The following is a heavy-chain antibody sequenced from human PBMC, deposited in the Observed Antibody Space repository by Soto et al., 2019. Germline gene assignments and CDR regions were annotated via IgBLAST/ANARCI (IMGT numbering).Heavy chain of an antibody. D-gene: IGHD2-15*01. J-gene: IGHJ5*02. CDR2: IYPGDSDT. CDR1: GYSFTSYW. V-gene: IGHV5-51*01. Sequence: GESLKISCKGSGYSFTSYWIGWVRQMPGKGLEWMGIIYPGDSDTRYSPSFQGQVTISADKSISTAYLQWSSLKASDTAMYYCARQAREIDVLLGNWFDPWGQGTLVTVSS. CDR3: ARQAREIDVLLGNWFDP.